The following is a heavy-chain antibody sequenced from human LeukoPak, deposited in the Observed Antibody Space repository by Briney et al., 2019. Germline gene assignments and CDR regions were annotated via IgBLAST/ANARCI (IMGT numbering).Heavy chain of an antibody. CDR2: ISWNSGSI. CDR1: GFTFDDYA. D-gene: IGHD6-13*01. Sequence: AGGSLRLSCAASGFTFDDYAMHWVRQAPGKGLEWVSGISWNSGSIGYADSVKGRFTISRDNAKNSLYLQMNSLRAEDTALYYCAKDMTAAGILAFDIWGQRTMVTVSS. V-gene: IGHV3-9*01. CDR3: AKDMTAAGILAFDI. J-gene: IGHJ3*02.